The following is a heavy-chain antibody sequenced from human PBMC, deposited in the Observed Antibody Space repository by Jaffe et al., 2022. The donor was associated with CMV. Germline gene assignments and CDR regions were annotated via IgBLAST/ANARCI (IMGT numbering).Heavy chain of an antibody. CDR3: ARRFSRYMDV. CDR1: GLTLSDYE. J-gene: IGHJ6*03. Sequence: EVQLVESGGGLVQPGGSLRLSCAASGLTLSDYEVNWVRQAPGKGLEWVSYINRSGGTIYYADSVKGRFTISRDTAKNSVCLQMNSLRAEDTAVYYCARRFSRYMDVWGKGTTVTVSS. V-gene: IGHV3-48*03. D-gene: IGHD2-2*01. CDR2: INRSGGTI.